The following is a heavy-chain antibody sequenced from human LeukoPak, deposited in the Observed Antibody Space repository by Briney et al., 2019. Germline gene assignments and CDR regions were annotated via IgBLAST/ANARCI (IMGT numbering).Heavy chain of an antibody. CDR3: ARVVTGTTQAFDI. D-gene: IGHD1-7*01. V-gene: IGHV1-2*02. Sequence: ASVKVSCKASGGTFSSYAISWVRQAPGQGLEWMGWINPNSGGTNYAQKFQGRVTMTRDTSISTAYMELSRLRSDDTAVYYCARVVTGTTQAFDIWGQGTMVTVSS. CDR1: GGTFSSYA. J-gene: IGHJ3*02. CDR2: INPNSGGT.